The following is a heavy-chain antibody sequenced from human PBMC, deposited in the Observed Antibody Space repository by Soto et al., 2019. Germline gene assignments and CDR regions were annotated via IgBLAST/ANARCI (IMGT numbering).Heavy chain of an antibody. CDR3: AGGSSYYYYYGMYV. V-gene: IGHV1-18*01. D-gene: IGHD3-16*01. CDR1: GYTFTSYG. Sequence: WASVKVSCKASGYTFTSYGISWVRQAPGQGLEWMGWISAYNGNTNYAQKLQGRVTMTTDTSTSTAYMELRSLRSDDTAVYYCAGGSSYYYYYGMYVWGQGTTVTVSS. J-gene: IGHJ6*02. CDR2: ISAYNGNT.